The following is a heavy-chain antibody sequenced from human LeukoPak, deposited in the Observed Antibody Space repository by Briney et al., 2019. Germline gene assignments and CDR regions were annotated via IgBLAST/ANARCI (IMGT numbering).Heavy chain of an antibody. V-gene: IGHV1-18*01. CDR3: ARGDGGEQQLVLGY. D-gene: IGHD6-13*01. CDR1: GYTFTSYG. Sequence: GASVKVSCKASGYTFTSYGISWVRQAPGQGLEWMGWISAYNGNTNYAQKFQGRVTITADESTSTAYMELSSLRSEDTAVYYCARGDGGEQQLVLGYWGQGTLVTVSS. J-gene: IGHJ4*02. CDR2: ISAYNGNT.